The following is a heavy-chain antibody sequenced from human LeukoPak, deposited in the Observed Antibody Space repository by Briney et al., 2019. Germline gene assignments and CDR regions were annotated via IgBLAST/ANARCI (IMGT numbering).Heavy chain of an antibody. CDR1: GFTFSTYG. V-gene: IGHV3-33*01. D-gene: IGHD4-17*01. CDR3: ARGGRTTWHGMDV. J-gene: IGHJ6*02. CDR2: IWYDGSNK. Sequence: PGRSLRLSCEASGFTFSTYGMHWVRQAPGKGLEWVAVIWYDGSNKNYADSVKGRFTISRDNSKNTLYLQMNSLSAEDTAVYYCARGGRTTWHGMDVWGQGTTVTVSS.